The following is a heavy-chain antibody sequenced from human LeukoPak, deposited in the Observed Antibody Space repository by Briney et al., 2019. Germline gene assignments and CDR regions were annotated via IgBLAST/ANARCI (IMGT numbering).Heavy chain of an antibody. CDR2: IKYDGSEK. J-gene: IGHJ4*02. V-gene: IGHV3-7*01. Sequence: GGSLRLSCAASGFTFSNYWMTWFRQTPGKDLEWVGNIKYDGSEKYYVDSVKGRFTISRDNAKNSLYLHMNSLRVEDTAIYYCARDYVWGSSESDYWGQGTLVAVSS. CDR3: ARDYVWGSSESDY. D-gene: IGHD7-27*01. CDR1: GFTFSNYW.